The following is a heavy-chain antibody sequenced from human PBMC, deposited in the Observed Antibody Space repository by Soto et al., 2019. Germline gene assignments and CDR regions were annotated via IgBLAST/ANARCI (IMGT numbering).Heavy chain of an antibody. CDR1: GFTFSSYG. Sequence: GGSLRLSCAASGFTFSSYGMHWVRQAPGKGLEWVAVISYDGSNKYHADSVKGRFTISRDNSKNTLYLQMNSLRAEDTAVYYCAKEGSSDWHPYRYHYGMDVGGQGTTVTVSS. V-gene: IGHV3-30*18. J-gene: IGHJ6*02. CDR3: AKEGSSDWHPYRYHYGMDV. CDR2: ISYDGSNK. D-gene: IGHD6-13*01.